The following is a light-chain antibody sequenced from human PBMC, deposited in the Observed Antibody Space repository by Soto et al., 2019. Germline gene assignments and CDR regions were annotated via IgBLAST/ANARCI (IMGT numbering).Light chain of an antibody. Sequence: EIVLTQSPATLSLSPGERATLSCRASQSVSSYLAWYQQKPGQAPRLLIYGASNSATDIPDRFSGRGSGTDFTLTISRLEPEDFAVYYCQQYGSSPPSSTFGQGTRLEIK. CDR2: GAS. CDR1: QSVSSY. V-gene: IGKV3-20*01. J-gene: IGKJ5*01. CDR3: QQYGSSPPSST.